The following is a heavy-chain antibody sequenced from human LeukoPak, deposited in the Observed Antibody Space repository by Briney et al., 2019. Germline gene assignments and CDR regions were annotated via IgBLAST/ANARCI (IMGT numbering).Heavy chain of an antibody. CDR2: IKQDGSEK. D-gene: IGHD1-26*01. Sequence: GGSLRLSCAASGFTFSSYWMTWVRQAPGKGLVWVANIKQDGSEKYYVDSVKGRFTISRDNAKNSLYLQMNSLRAEDTALYYCARARDSGTYSWGQGTLVTVSS. CDR3: ARARDSGTYS. V-gene: IGHV3-7*01. J-gene: IGHJ4*02. CDR1: GFTFSSYW.